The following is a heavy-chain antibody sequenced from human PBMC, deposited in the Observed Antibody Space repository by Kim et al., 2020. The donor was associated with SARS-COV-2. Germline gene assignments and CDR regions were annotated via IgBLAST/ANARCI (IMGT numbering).Heavy chain of an antibody. CDR1: GFTFSDYY. V-gene: IGHV3-11*01. J-gene: IGHJ4*02. CDR3: ARVPYSGSPLDY. CDR2: ISKSGDSR. Sequence: GGSLRLSCAASGFTFSDYYMSWIRQAPGKGLEWVSYISKSGDSRHYADPVKGRFTISRDNAKNSLFLQMNSLRAEDTAIYYCARVPYSGSPLDYWGQGSLVTVS. D-gene: IGHD1-26*01.